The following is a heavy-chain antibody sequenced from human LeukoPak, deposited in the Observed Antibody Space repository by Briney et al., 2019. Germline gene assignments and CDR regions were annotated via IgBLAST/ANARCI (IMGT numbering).Heavy chain of an antibody. CDR2: INPNTGGT. Sequence: ASVKVSCKASGYTFTGYYMHWVRQAPGQGLEWMGWINPNTGGTNYAQKFQGRVTMTRDTSISTAYMELSRLRSDDTAVFYCARGASVSVLYYFYYYMDVWGKGTTVTVSS. V-gene: IGHV1-2*02. D-gene: IGHD2/OR15-2a*01. CDR1: GYTFTGYY. J-gene: IGHJ6*03. CDR3: ARGASVSVLYYFYYYMDV.